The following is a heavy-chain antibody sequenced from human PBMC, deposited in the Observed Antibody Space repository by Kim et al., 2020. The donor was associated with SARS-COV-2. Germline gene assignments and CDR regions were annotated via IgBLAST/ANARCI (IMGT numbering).Heavy chain of an antibody. CDR1: GFAVYRFA. D-gene: IGHD6-19*01. CDR3: AKDHPSPGWPTFGD. J-gene: IGHJ4*02. V-gene: IGHV3-23*01. Sequence: GGSLRLSCAASGFAVYRFAMNWVRQAPGKGLEWISAITNNNGKTYYQDSVRRRFTISRDESKNIVYLHMSNLRVEDTAIYYCAKDHPSPGWPTFGDWGQGTLVAVSS. CDR2: ITNNNGKT.